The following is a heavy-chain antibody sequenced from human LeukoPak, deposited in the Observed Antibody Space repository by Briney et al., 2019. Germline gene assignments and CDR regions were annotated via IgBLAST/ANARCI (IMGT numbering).Heavy chain of an antibody. CDR3: AREGSGALDY. CDR1: GFTFDDYG. CDR2: INWNGGGT. D-gene: IGHD2-15*01. V-gene: IGHV3-20*04. Sequence: GRSLRLSCAASGFTFDDYGMSWVRQAPGKGLEWVSGINWNGGGTGYADSVEGRFTISRDNAKNSLYLQMNSLRAEDTALYYCAREGSGALDYWGQGTLVTVSS. J-gene: IGHJ4*02.